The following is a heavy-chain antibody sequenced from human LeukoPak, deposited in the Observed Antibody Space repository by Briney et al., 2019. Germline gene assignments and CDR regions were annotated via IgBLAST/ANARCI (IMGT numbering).Heavy chain of an antibody. J-gene: IGHJ4*02. Sequence: ASVKETFKCSGYTFIGYHSHWLRQAPGQGLEWMGWINPNSGGTNYAQKFQGRVTMTRDTSISTAYMELSRLRSDDTAVYYCARGVQFYYVSSGSYDVALWGQGPLVTVSS. D-gene: IGHD3-22*01. CDR1: GYTFIGYH. CDR3: ARGVQFYYVSSGSYDVAL. CDR2: INPNSGGT. V-gene: IGHV1-2*02.